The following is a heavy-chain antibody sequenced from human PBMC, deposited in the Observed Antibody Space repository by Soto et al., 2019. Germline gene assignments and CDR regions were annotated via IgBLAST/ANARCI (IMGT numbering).Heavy chain of an antibody. D-gene: IGHD1-1*01. CDR3: ARQSNDAMTHAIEFDY. J-gene: IGHJ4*02. CDR1: GGSISSSSYY. V-gene: IGHV4-39*01. Sequence: PSETLSLTCTVSGGSISSSSYYWGWIRQPPGKGLEWIGSIYYSGSTYYNPSLKSRVTISVDTSKNQFSLKLSSVTAADTAVYYCARQSNDAMTHAIEFDYWGQGTLVTVSS. CDR2: IYYSGST.